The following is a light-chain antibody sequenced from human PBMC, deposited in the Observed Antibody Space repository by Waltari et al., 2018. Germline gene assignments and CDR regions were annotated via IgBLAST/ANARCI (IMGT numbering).Light chain of an antibody. CDR2: EVS. Sequence: QSALTQPPSASGSPGQSVTIPCIGSSSDVIPYNYVSWYQQHPGKAPKLIIYEVSRWPSGVPDRFSGSKSGNTASLTVSGLQAEDEADYYCSSNAIGSNQFYVFGTGTKVTVL. J-gene: IGLJ1*01. CDR1: SSDVIPYNY. V-gene: IGLV2-8*01. CDR3: SSNAIGSNQFYV.